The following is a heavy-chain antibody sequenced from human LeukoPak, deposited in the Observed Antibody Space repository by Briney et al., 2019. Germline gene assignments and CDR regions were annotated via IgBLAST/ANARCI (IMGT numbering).Heavy chain of an antibody. D-gene: IGHD6-13*01. CDR2: IYTSGST. CDR3: ARVSWLTGYMDV. Sequence: SETLSLTCTVSGGSISSGSYYWGWIRQPAGKGLEWIGRIYTSGSTNYNPSLKSRVTISVDTSKHEFSLQLSSVPAADTPVYYCARVSWLTGYMDVWRKGPTLSVPS. J-gene: IGHJ6*03. V-gene: IGHV4-61*02. CDR1: GGSISSGSYY.